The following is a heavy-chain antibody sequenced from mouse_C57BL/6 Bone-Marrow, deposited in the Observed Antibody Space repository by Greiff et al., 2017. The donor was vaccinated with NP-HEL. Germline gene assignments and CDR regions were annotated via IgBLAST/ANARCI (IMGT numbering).Heavy chain of an antibody. J-gene: IGHJ4*01. Sequence: VQLQESGPELVRPGVSVKISCKGSGYTFTDYAMHWVKQSPAKSLEWIGVISTYYGDASYNQKFKGKATMTVDKSSSTAYMELARLTSEDSAVYYCARQRLAYAMDDWGKGTSVTVSS. V-gene: IGHV1-67*01. CDR1: GYTFTDYA. CDR2: ISTYYGDA. CDR3: ARQRLAYAMDD.